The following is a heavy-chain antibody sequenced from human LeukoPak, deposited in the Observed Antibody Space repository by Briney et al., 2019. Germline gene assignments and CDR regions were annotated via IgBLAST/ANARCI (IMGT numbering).Heavy chain of an antibody. CDR2: ISSSSSYI. Sequence: GGSLRLSCAASGFTFSSYSMNWVRQAPGKGLEWVSSISSSSSYIYYADSVKGRFTISRDNAKNSLYLQMNSLRAEDTAVYYCAILSVPGDYFDYWGQGTLVTVSS. CDR1: GFTFSSYS. J-gene: IGHJ4*02. CDR3: AILSVPGDYFDY. D-gene: IGHD3-10*02. V-gene: IGHV3-21*01.